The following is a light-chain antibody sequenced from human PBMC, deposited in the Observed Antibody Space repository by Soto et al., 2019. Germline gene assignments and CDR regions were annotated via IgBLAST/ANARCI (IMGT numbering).Light chain of an antibody. J-gene: IGLJ3*02. CDR3: AAWGDRLNTWV. CDR1: SSDVGGYNY. V-gene: IGLV2-11*01. Sequence: QSVLTQPRSVSGSPGQSVTISCTGTSSDVGGYNYVSWYQQHPGKAPKLIIYAVSGRPSGVPDRFSGSKSGNTASLTISGLQADDEADYFCAAWGDRLNTWVFGGGTKLTVL. CDR2: AVS.